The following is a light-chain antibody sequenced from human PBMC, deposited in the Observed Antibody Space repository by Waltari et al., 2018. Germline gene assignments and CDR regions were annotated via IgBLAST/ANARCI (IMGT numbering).Light chain of an antibody. V-gene: IGKV2-28*01. Sequence: DIVMTQSPLSLPVTPGEPATIFCRSSQSLLHSNGYDYLDWYLQKPGQSPQLLIYLGSSRASGVPDRFSGSGSGTEFTLKIRRVEAEDAGVYYCMEALQSVTFGQGTRLEIK. J-gene: IGKJ5*01. CDR1: QSLLHSNGYDY. CDR2: LGS. CDR3: MEALQSVT.